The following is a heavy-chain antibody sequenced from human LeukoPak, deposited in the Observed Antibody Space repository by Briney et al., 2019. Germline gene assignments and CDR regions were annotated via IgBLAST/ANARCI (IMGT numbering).Heavy chain of an antibody. CDR1: GFTFSSYN. D-gene: IGHD6-19*01. Sequence: GGSLRLSCAASGFTFSSYNMNWVRQAPGKGLEWVSSISSSTSSIYYADSVKGRFTISRDNSKNTLYLQMNSLRAEDTAVYYCARDGYSSGNLIYFDYWGQGTLVTVSS. V-gene: IGHV3-21*01. J-gene: IGHJ4*02. CDR2: ISSSTSSI. CDR3: ARDGYSSGNLIYFDY.